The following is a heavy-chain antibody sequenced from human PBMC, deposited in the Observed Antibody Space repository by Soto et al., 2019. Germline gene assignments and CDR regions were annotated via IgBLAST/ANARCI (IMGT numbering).Heavy chain of an antibody. CDR1: GGSVRSSNYY. D-gene: IGHD3-16*01. Sequence: SETLSLTCTVSGGSVRSSNYYWAWIRQPPGKGLEWIGSIRYGGNTYSNPSLKSRLTISVDTSKNQFSLKLSSVTAADTAVYYCARGMGEYWGQGTLVTVSS. CDR2: IRYGGNT. J-gene: IGHJ4*02. CDR3: ARGMGEY. V-gene: IGHV4-39*07.